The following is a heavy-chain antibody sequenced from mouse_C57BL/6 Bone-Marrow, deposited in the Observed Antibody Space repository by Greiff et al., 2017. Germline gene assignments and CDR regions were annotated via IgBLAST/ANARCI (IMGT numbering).Heavy chain of an antibody. Sequence: VQLQQPGAELVKPGASVKLSCKASGYTFTSYWMHWVKQRPGQGLEWIGMIHPNSGSTNYNEKFKSKATLTVDKSSSTAYMQLSGLTSEDSAVYYCAREGDGYSYAMDYWGQGTSVTVSS. CDR3: AREGDGYSYAMDY. J-gene: IGHJ4*01. D-gene: IGHD2-3*01. CDR2: IHPNSGST. V-gene: IGHV1-64*01. CDR1: GYTFTSYW.